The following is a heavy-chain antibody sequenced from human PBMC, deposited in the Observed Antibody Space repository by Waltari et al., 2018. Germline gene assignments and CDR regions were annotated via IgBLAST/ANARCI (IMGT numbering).Heavy chain of an antibody. CDR3: AKASPPYSSGWADYYYYYYMDV. Sequence: EVQLVESGGGLVQPGRSLRLSCAASGFTFDGYAMHWVRQAPGKGLGGVSGISWNSGSIGYADSVKGRFTISRDNAKNSLYLQMNSLRAEDTALYYCAKASPPYSSGWADYYYYYYMDVWGKGTTVTVSS. CDR1: GFTFDGYA. V-gene: IGHV3-9*01. J-gene: IGHJ6*03. CDR2: ISWNSGSI. D-gene: IGHD6-19*01.